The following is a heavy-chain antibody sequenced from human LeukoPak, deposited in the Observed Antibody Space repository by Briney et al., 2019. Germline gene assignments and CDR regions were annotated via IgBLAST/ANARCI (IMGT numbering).Heavy chain of an antibody. CDR2: INPSGGST. CDR1: GYTFTSYY. J-gene: IGHJ3*02. Sequence: ASVKVSCKASGYTFTSYYMHWVRQAPGQGLEWMGIINPSGGSTSYAQKFQGRVTMTRDTSTSTVYMELSSLRSEDTAVYYCARENPGRYRHDAFDIWGQGTMVTVSS. CDR3: ARENPGRYRHDAFDI. V-gene: IGHV1-46*01. D-gene: IGHD3-10*01.